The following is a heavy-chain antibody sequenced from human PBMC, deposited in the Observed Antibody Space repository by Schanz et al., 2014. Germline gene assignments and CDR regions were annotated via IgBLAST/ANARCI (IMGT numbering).Heavy chain of an antibody. V-gene: IGHV3-21*01. CDR2: ITGGSTTYT. Sequence: EVQLVESGGGLVKLGGSLRLSCAASGFTFNNFGMNWVRQAPGKGLEWVSCITGGSTTYTYYADSVRGRFTISRDNAKSSVYLQMNSLRAEDTAVYYCARSGVDVWGQGTTVTVSS. CDR3: ARSGVDV. CDR1: GFTFNNFG. J-gene: IGHJ6*02. D-gene: IGHD3-10*01.